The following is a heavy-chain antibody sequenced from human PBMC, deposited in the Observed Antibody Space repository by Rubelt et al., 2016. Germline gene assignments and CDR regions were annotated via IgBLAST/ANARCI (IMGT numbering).Heavy chain of an antibody. D-gene: IGHD3-10*01. CDR1: GGSFSGCY. CDR3: ARLGITYT. Sequence: QVQLQQWGAGLLKPSETLSLTCAVYGGSFSGCYWSWIRQPPGKGLEWIGEINHSGSTNSNPSLTSRVTISVDTSRNQFSLKLSSVTAADTAMFYCARLGITYTWGRGTLVAVSS. V-gene: IGHV4-34*01. J-gene: IGHJ5*02. CDR2: INHSGST.